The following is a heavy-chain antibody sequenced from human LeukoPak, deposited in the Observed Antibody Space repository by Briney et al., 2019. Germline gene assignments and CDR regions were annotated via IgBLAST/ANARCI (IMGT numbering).Heavy chain of an antibody. J-gene: IGHJ4*02. V-gene: IGHV3-33*01. CDR3: ARDQKGFDY. CDR1: GFIFSSFG. CDR2: IRYDGSNK. Sequence: PGGSLRLSCAASGFIFSSFGMHWVRQAPGKGLEWVAVIRYDGSNKIYGDSVKGRFTISRDNSKNTLYLQMNSLRAEDTAVYYCARDQKGFDYWGQGTLVTVSS.